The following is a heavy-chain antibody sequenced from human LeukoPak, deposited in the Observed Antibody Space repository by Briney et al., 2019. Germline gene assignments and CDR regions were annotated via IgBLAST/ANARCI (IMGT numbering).Heavy chain of an antibody. D-gene: IGHD5-12*01. V-gene: IGHV3-48*03. CDR3: AKGSGYDTDFDY. Sequence: GGSLRLSCSASGFTFSSYEMNWVRQAPGKGLEWVSYISSSGNITYYADSVKGRFTISRDNSKNTLYLQMNSLRAEDTAVYYCAKGSGYDTDFDYWGQGTLVSVSS. CDR2: ISSSGNIT. J-gene: IGHJ4*02. CDR1: GFTFSSYE.